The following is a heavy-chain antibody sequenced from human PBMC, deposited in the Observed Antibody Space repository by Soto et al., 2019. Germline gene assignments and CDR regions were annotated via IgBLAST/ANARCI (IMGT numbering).Heavy chain of an antibody. J-gene: IGHJ5*01. CDR3: AKSGEPGVVAATSFDS. CDR2: ISANGGSI. Sequence: EVQLVESGGRLIQPGKSLRLSCAASGFTFDDYAMHWVRQVPGKCLEWVSGISANGGSIRYGDSVKGRFTISRDNAKNSLLLQINNLRAEDTALYYCAKSGEPGVVAATSFDSWGQGTLVTVSS. V-gene: IGHV3-9*01. D-gene: IGHD2-15*01. CDR1: GFTFDDYA.